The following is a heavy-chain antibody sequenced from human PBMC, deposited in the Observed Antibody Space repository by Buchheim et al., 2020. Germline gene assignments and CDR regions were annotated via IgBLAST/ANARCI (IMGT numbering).Heavy chain of an antibody. D-gene: IGHD3-10*02. Sequence: QVQLVESGGGVVQPGRSLRLSCAASGFTFSSYGTHWVRQAPGKGLEWVSVISYDGSNKYYADSVKGRFTISRDNSKNTLYLQMNSLRAEDTAVYYCAKDLSGLCEESTPEYFQHWGQGTL. CDR1: GFTFSSYG. V-gene: IGHV3-30*18. CDR2: ISYDGSNK. CDR3: AKDLSGLCEESTPEYFQH. J-gene: IGHJ1*01.